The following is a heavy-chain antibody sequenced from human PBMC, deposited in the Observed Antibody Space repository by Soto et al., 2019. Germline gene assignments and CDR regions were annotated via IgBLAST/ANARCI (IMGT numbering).Heavy chain of an antibody. CDR3: ATGPIAAAAWYYFDY. V-gene: IGHV1-24*01. J-gene: IGHJ4*02. CDR1: GYSLTELS. Sequence: ASVKVSFKVSGYSLTELSMHWVRQAPGKGLEWMGGFDPEDGETIYAQKFQGRVTMTEDTSTDTAYMELSSLRSEDTAVYYCATGPIAAAAWYYFDYWGQGTLVTVSS. CDR2: FDPEDGET. D-gene: IGHD6-13*01.